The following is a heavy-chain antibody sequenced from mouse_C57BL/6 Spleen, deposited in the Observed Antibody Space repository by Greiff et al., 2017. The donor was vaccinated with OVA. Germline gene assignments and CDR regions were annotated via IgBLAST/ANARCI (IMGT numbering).Heavy chain of an antibody. V-gene: IGHV1-69*01. CDR2: IDPSDSYT. J-gene: IGHJ2*01. CDR3: ARRAGTRYFDY. CDR1: GYTFTSYW. Sequence: KESCKASGYTFTSYWMHWVKQRPGQGLEWIGEIDPSDSYTNYNQKFKGKSTLTVDKSSSTAYMQLSSLTSEDSAVYYCARRAGTRYFDYWGQGTTLTVSS. D-gene: IGHD3-3*01.